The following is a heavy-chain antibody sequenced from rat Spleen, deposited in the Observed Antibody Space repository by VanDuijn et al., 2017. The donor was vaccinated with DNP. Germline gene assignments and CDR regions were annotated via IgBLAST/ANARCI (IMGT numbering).Heavy chain of an antibody. V-gene: IGHV2-6*01. J-gene: IGHJ3*01. D-gene: IGHD1-12*02. Sequence: QVQLKESGPGLVQPSQTLSLTCTVSGFSLTSYTVSWVRQPPGKGLEWIAAMSSGGSRYYNSAPKSRLSISRDTSKSQVLLKMNSLQTEDTAMYFCARNYYDGSYRFAYWGQGTLVTVSS. CDR3: ARNYYDGSYRFAY. CDR1: GFSLTSYT. CDR2: MSSGGSR.